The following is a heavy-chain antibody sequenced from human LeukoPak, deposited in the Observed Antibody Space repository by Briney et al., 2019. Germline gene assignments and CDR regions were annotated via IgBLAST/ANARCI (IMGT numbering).Heavy chain of an antibody. J-gene: IGHJ4*02. CDR1: GGSISSGYY. CDR2: IYHSGRT. Sequence: PSETLSLTCTVSGGSISSGYYWGWIRQPPGKGLEWIGSIYHSGRTFYNPPLKSRVTISVDTSKNQFSLKLTSVTAADTAVYYCATQRGEYYGSGSYYARGTIDYWGQGTLVTVSS. D-gene: IGHD3-10*01. CDR3: ATQRGEYYGSGSYYARGTIDY. V-gene: IGHV4-38-2*02.